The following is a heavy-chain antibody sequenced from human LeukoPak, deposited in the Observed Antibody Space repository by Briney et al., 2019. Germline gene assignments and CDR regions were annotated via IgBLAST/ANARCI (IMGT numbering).Heavy chain of an antibody. J-gene: IGHJ4*02. D-gene: IGHD3-10*01. CDR1: GYSFTSYW. CDR3: ARTGVTMVRGAIITTVGDY. Sequence: GESLKISCKVSGYSFTSYWIGWVRQMPGKGLEWMGIIYPGDSDTRYSPSFQGQVTISADKSISTAYLQWSSLKASDTAMYYCARTGVTMVRGAIITTVGDYWGQGTLVTVSS. CDR2: IYPGDSDT. V-gene: IGHV5-51*01.